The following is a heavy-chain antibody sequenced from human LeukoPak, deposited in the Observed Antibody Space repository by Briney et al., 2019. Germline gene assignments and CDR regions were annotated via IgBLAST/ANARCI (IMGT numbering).Heavy chain of an antibody. V-gene: IGHV3-66*01. D-gene: IGHD6-13*01. CDR2: IYSSGTT. CDR3: AKGTDSSSWEAFDI. J-gene: IGHJ3*02. Sequence: GGSLRLSCAASGFTVSSSYMSWVRQAPGKGLEWVSVIYSSGTTSYADSVKGRFTISRDNSKNTLYLQMDSLRAEDTAVYYCAKGTDSSSWEAFDIWGQGTMVTVSS. CDR1: GFTVSSSY.